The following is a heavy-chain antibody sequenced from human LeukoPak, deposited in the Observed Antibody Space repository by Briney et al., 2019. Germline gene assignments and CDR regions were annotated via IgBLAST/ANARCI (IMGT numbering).Heavy chain of an antibody. J-gene: IGHJ4*02. CDR3: ATLTVATSFDY. CDR1: GFSSSVYE. D-gene: IGHD5-12*01. CDR2: ISSSGATI. V-gene: IGHV3-48*03. Sequence: PGGSLRLSCAASGFSSSVYEMHWVRQAPGKGLEWISDISSSGATIYYADSVKGRFTISRDNAKNSLYLQMNSLRAEDTAVYYCATLTVATSFDYWGQGTLVTVSS.